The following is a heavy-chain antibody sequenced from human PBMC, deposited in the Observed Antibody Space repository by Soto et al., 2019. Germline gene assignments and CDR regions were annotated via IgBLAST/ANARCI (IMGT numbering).Heavy chain of an antibody. V-gene: IGHV3-33*01. D-gene: IGHD2-15*01. CDR3: ARYCSGGSCYPYYYGMDV. CDR2: TWYDGSKK. Sequence: QVQLVESGGGVVQPGRSLRLSCAASGFTFSSYGMHWVRQAPGKGLEWVALTWYDGSKKYYADSVKGRFTISRDNSKNTLYLQMNSLRVEDTAVYYCARYCSGGSCYPYYYGMDVWGQGTTVTVSS. CDR1: GFTFSSYG. J-gene: IGHJ6*02.